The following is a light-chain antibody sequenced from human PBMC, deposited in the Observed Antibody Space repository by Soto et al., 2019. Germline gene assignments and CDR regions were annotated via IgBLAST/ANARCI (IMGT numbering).Light chain of an antibody. CDR1: SSDVGSCNC. CDR2: EVN. V-gene: IGLV2-23*02. Sequence: QSALTQPASVSGSPGQSITISCTGTSSDVGSCNCVSWYQQHPGKAPTLMIYEVNKRPSGVSNRFSGSKSGNTASLTISGLQADDEADYYCCSSVGSPNWVFGGGTKLTVL. CDR3: CSSVGSPNWV. J-gene: IGLJ3*02.